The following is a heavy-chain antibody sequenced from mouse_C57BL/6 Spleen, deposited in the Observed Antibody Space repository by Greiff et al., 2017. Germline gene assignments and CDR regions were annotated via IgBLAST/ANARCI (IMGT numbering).Heavy chain of an antibody. CDR1: GYTFTSYW. D-gene: IGHD2-10*01. CDR2: IYPSDSET. J-gene: IGHJ3*01. CDR3: ARSPYFAY. Sequence: QVQLKRPGAELVRPGSSVKLSCKASGYTFTSYWMDWVKQRPGQGLEWIGNIYPSDSETHYNQKFKDKATLTVDKSSSTAYMQLSSLTSEDSAVYYCARSPYFAYWGQGTLVTVSA. V-gene: IGHV1-61*01.